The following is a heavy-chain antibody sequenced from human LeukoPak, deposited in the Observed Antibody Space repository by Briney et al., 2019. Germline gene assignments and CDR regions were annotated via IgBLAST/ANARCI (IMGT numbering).Heavy chain of an antibody. V-gene: IGHV4-39*07. Sequence: SETLSLTCTVSGGSISSSSYYWGWIRQPPGKGLEWIGSIYYSGSTYYNPSLKSRVTISVDTSKNQFSLKLSSVTAADTAVYYCARGDTEEVAATAGAFDIWGQGTMVTVSS. CDR2: IYYSGST. J-gene: IGHJ3*02. CDR1: GGSISSSSYY. CDR3: ARGDTEEVAATAGAFDI. D-gene: IGHD2-15*01.